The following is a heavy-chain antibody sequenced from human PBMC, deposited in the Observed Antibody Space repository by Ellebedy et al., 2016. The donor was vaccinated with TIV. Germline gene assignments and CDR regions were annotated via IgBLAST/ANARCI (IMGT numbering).Heavy chain of an antibody. J-gene: IGHJ5*02. D-gene: IGHD1-26*01. CDR1: GFTFSSYA. CDR3: AKGSLWAWFDP. CDR2: ISYDGFNK. Sequence: GESLKISCAASGFTFSSYAMHWVRQAPGKGLEWVAVISYDGFNKYYADSVKGRFTISRDNSKSTLFLQMNSLKADDTAVYYCAKGSLWAWFDPWGQGTLVTVSS. V-gene: IGHV3-30*14.